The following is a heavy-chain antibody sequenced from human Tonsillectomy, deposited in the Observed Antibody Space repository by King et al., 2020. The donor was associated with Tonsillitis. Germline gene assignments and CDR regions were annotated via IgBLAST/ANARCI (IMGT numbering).Heavy chain of an antibody. V-gene: IGHV3-21*01. D-gene: IGHD3-10*01. Sequence: VQLVESGGGLVKPGGSLRLSCAASGFTFSSYNMNWVRQAPGKGLEWVSSISSSSIYIYYADSVKGRFTISRDNAKNSLYLQMSSLRAEDTAVYYCARSGLVLGDYSYYYYMDVWGKGTTVTVSS. CDR3: ARSGLVLGDYSYYYYMDV. J-gene: IGHJ6*03. CDR2: ISSSSIYI. CDR1: GFTFSSYN.